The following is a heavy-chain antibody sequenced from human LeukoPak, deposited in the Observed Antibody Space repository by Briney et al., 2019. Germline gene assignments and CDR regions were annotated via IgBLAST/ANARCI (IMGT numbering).Heavy chain of an antibody. J-gene: IGHJ5*02. D-gene: IGHD6-13*01. CDR1: GGSISPYY. V-gene: IGHV4-59*01. CDR2: IFYSGST. CDR3: ARGGGHYLLTAEVGSGLDP. Sequence: SETLYLTCTVSGGSISPYYWSWIRQPPGKGLEWIGYIFYSGSTNYNPSLKSRVTISVDTSRSQFSLKLTSVTAADTAVYYCARGGGHYLLTAEVGSGLDPWGQGTLVTVSS.